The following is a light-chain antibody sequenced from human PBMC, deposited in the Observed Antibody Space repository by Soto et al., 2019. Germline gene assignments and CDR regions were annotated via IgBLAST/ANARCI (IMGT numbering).Light chain of an antibody. Sequence: EMVMTQSPATLYVSPGESATLSCRASQSVGSNLAWYQQKPGQAPRLLIYGASTRATGTPTGFSGSGSGTDFTLFISSLQSEDFAVYYCQEYTEWSSTFGQGTKLDIK. CDR2: GAS. CDR3: QEYTEWSST. V-gene: IGKV3-15*01. CDR1: QSVGSN. J-gene: IGKJ2*01.